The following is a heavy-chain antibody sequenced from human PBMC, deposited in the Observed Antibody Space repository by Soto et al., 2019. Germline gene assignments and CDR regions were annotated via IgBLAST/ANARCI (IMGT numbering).Heavy chain of an antibody. Sequence: SVKVSCTASGGTFSSYAISWVRQAPGQGLEWMGGIIPIFGTANYAQKFQGRVTITADESTSTAYMELSSLRSEDTAVYYCGRESLDKSGYSSGIDYWGQGTLVTVSS. V-gene: IGHV1-69*13. CDR1: GGTFSSYA. D-gene: IGHD6-19*01. CDR2: IIPIFGTA. J-gene: IGHJ4*02. CDR3: GRESLDKSGYSSGIDY.